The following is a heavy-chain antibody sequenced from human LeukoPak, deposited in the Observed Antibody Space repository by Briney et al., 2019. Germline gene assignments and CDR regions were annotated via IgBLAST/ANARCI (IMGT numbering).Heavy chain of an antibody. CDR2: IVVGSGNT. J-gene: IGHJ4*02. Sequence: SVKVSCKASGFTFTSSAMQWVRQARGQRLEWIGWIVVGSGNTNYAQKFQEGVTITRDMSTSTAYMELSSLRSEDTAVYYCAADPGYDSSGYQFDYWGQETLVTVSS. D-gene: IGHD3-22*01. CDR3: AADPGYDSSGYQFDY. CDR1: GFTFTSSA. V-gene: IGHV1-58*02.